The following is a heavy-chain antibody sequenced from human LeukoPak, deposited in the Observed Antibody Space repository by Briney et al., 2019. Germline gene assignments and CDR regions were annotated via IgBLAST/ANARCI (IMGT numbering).Heavy chain of an antibody. V-gene: IGHV4-38-2*01. D-gene: IGHD3-22*01. CDR2: IYYIGST. CDR3: ARGTYYYDSGADY. J-gene: IGHJ4*02. CDR1: VYSISSGYY. Sequence: SETLSLTCAVSVYSISSGYYWGWIRQPPGKGLEWIGRIYYIGSTYYNRSLKSRVTISIDTSKNQFSLKLSSVTAADTAVYYCARGTYYYDSGADYWGQGTLVTVSS.